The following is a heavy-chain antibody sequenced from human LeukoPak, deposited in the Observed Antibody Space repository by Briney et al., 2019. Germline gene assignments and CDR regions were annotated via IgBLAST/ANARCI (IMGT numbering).Heavy chain of an antibody. D-gene: IGHD1-14*01. CDR3: ARLLEPRD. Sequence: SETLSLTCTVSGGSLSSSGHFWAWIRQSPGKGLEWIGSLNYTGSTFYNPSLKSRVTVSVDASKNQFSLNLDSVTAADTAVYYCARLLEPRDWGQGTLVTVSS. V-gene: IGHV4-39*01. CDR2: LNYTGST. CDR1: GGSLSSSGHF. J-gene: IGHJ4*02.